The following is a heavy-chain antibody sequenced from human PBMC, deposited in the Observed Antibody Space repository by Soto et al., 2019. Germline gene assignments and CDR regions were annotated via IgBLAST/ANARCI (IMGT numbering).Heavy chain of an antibody. CDR2: IDPSDSYT. Sequence: PGESLKISCKGSGYSFTSYWISWVRQMPGKGLEWMGRIDPSDSYTNYSPSFQGHVTISADKSISTAYLQWSSLKASDTAMYYCAAAGTGTYYYYGMDVWGQGTTVTVSS. CDR3: AAAGTGTYYYYGMDV. CDR1: GYSFTSYW. J-gene: IGHJ6*02. V-gene: IGHV5-10-1*01. D-gene: IGHD6-13*01.